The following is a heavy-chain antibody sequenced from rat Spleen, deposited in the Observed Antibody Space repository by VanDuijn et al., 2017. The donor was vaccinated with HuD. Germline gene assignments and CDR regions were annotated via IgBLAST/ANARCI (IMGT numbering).Heavy chain of an antibody. Sequence: EVQLVESGGGLVQPGGSLKLSCAASGFTFSDYNMAWVRQAPKKGLEWVATIIYDGSRTFYRDSVKGRFTISRDNAKSTLYLQMDSLTSEDTATYYCATGPRILRIDRFTYWGQGTLVTVSS. CDR3: ATGPRILRIDRFTY. CDR1: GFTFSDYN. D-gene: IGHD1-6*01. V-gene: IGHV5S10*01. J-gene: IGHJ3*01. CDR2: IIYDGSRT.